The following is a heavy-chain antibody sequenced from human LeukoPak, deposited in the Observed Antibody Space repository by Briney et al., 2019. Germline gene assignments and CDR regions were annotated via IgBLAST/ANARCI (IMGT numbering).Heavy chain of an antibody. CDR1: GGSFSGYY. D-gene: IGHD5-18*01. CDR2: INHSGST. J-gene: IGHJ3*02. Sequence: SETLSLTCAVYGGSFSGYYWSWIRQPPGKGLEWIGEINHSGSTNYNPSLKSRVTISVDTSKNQFSLKLSSVTAADTAVYYCASSMVTLGDAFDIWGQGTMVTVSS. V-gene: IGHV4-34*01. CDR3: ASSMVTLGDAFDI.